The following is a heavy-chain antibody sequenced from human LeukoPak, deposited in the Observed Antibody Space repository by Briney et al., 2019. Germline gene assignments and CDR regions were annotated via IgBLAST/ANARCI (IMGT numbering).Heavy chain of an antibody. Sequence: PGGSLRLSCAASGFTFSSYSMNWVRQAPGKGLEWVSSISSSSSYIYYADSVKGRFTISRDNAKNSLYLQMNSLRAEDTAVYYCARAKLRYFDWPHGDWFDPWGQGTLVTVSS. CDR3: ARAKLRYFDWPHGDWFDP. J-gene: IGHJ5*02. CDR1: GFTFSSYS. CDR2: ISSSSSYI. V-gene: IGHV3-21*01. D-gene: IGHD3-9*01.